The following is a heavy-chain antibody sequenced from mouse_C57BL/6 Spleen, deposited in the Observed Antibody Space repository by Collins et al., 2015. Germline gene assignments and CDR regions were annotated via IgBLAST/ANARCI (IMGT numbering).Heavy chain of an antibody. Sequence: EVKLVESGGGLVQPGGSPSLSCAASGFTFTDYYMSWVRQPPGKALEWLGFIRNKANGYTTEYSASVEGRFTISRDNSQSILYLQMNALRAEDSATYYCARYDYAWYFDVWGTGTTVTVSS. CDR1: GFTFTDYY. D-gene: IGHD2-4*01. CDR3: ARYDYAWYFDV. J-gene: IGHJ1*03. V-gene: IGHV7-3*01. CDR2: IRNKANGYTT.